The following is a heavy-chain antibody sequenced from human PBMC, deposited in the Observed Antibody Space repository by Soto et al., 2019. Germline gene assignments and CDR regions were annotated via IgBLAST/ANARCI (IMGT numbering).Heavy chain of an antibody. CDR3: ARGPPLVGATRGSYYLDY. V-gene: IGHV4-30-4*01. CDR2: IYYSGST. CDR1: GGSISSGDYY. Sequence: SETLSLTCTVSGGSISSGDYYWSWIRQPPGKGLEWIGYIYYSGSTYYNPSLKSRVTISVDTSKNQFSLKLSSVTAADTAVYYCARGPPLVGATRGSYYLDYWGQGTLVTVSS. D-gene: IGHD1-26*01. J-gene: IGHJ4*02.